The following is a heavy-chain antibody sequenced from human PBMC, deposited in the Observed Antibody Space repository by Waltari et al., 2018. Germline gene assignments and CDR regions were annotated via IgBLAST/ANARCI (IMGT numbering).Heavy chain of an antibody. CDR1: GGSFSGYY. V-gene: IGHV4-34*01. Sequence: QVQLQQWGAGLLKPSETLSLTCAVYGGSFSGYYWSWIRQPPGKGLEWIGEINHSGSTNYNPSLKSRVTISVDTSKNQFSLKLSSVTAADTAVYYCARSIYYYDSSGHFDYWGQGTLVTVSS. CDR3: ARSIYYYDSSGHFDY. J-gene: IGHJ4*02. D-gene: IGHD3-22*01. CDR2: INHSGST.